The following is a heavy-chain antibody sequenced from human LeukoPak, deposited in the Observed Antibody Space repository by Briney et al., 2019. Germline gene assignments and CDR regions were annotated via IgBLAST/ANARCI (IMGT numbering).Heavy chain of an antibody. Sequence: EASVKVSCKASGYTFPSYFMHWVRQAPGQGLEWMGIINPTGGSTTYAQKFQGRVTMTRDTSTSTVYMELSSLRSDDTAAYYCARTAARRFDYWGQGTLVTVSS. CDR2: INPTGGST. CDR1: GYTFPSYF. V-gene: IGHV1-46*01. D-gene: IGHD6-6*01. CDR3: ARTAARRFDY. J-gene: IGHJ4*02.